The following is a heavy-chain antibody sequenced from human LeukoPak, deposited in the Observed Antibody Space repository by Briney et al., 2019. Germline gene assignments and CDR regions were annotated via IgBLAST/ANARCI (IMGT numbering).Heavy chain of an antibody. J-gene: IGHJ4*02. CDR1: GGTFSSYA. V-gene: IGHV1-69*06. Sequence: SVKVSCKASGGTFSSYAISWVRQAPGQGLDWMGGIIPIFGTANYAQKFQGRVTITADKSTSTAYMELSSLRSEDTAVYYCARAGDILTGYYYWGQGTLVTVSS. CDR3: ARAGDILTGYYY. D-gene: IGHD3-9*01. CDR2: IIPIFGTA.